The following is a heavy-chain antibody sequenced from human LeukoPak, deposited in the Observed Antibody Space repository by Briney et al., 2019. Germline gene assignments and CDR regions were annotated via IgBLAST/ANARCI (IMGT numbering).Heavy chain of an antibody. J-gene: IGHJ4*02. V-gene: IGHV3-43*01. D-gene: IGHD6-13*01. CDR1: GFTFDDYT. Sequence: GGSLRLSCAASGFTFDDYTMHWVRQAPGKGLEWVSLISWDGGSTYYADSVKGRFTISRDNAKNSLYLQMNSLRAEDTAVYYCARDLWVAAAGIDYWGQGTLVTVSS. CDR2: ISWDGGST. CDR3: ARDLWVAAAGIDY.